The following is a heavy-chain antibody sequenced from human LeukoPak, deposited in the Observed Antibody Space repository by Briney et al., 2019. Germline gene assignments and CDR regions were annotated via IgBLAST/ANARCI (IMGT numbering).Heavy chain of an antibody. J-gene: IGHJ4*02. Sequence: GGSLRLSCAASGSTFSSYAMSWVRQAPGKGLEWVSAISGSGGSTYYADSVKGRFTISRDNSKNTLYLQMNSLRAEDTAVYYCAKYGPSMTTVTTDFDYWGQGTLVTVSS. D-gene: IGHD4-11*01. CDR2: ISGSGGST. CDR3: AKYGPSMTTVTTDFDY. CDR1: GSTFSSYA. V-gene: IGHV3-23*01.